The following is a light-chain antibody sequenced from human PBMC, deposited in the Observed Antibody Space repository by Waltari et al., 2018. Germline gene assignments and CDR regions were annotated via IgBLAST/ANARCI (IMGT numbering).Light chain of an antibody. CDR1: QSVSW. Sequence: DIQMTQSPSTLSASVGATVTITCRASQSVSWLAWYQQKPGEAPKLLIYEASTLERGVPSRFSGRGSGTEFTLTISSLQPDDFATFFCQQYDTYSPHSFGQGTKLEIK. CDR3: QQYDTYSPHS. J-gene: IGKJ2*03. CDR2: EAS. V-gene: IGKV1-5*03.